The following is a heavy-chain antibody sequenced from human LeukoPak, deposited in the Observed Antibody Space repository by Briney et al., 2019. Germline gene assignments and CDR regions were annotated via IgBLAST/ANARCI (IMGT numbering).Heavy chain of an antibody. CDR2: IGTSGSTI. CDR1: GFTLSSYE. V-gene: IGHV3-48*03. D-gene: IGHD3-10*01. J-gene: IGHJ4*02. CDR3: SRTPEYYYGSGSYSGYFDF. Sequence: GGSLRLSCAASGFTLSSYEMSWVRQAPRKGLEWVSYIGTSGSTIHYADSVKGRFTISRDNAENSLYLQMNRLRAEDPAVYYCSRTPEYYYGSGSYSGYFDFWGQGTLVTVSS.